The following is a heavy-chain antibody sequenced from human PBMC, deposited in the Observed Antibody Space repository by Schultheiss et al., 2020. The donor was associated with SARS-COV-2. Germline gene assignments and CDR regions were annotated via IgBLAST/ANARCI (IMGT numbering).Heavy chain of an antibody. D-gene: IGHD6-6*01. Sequence: SETLSLTCAVSGGSISSGGYSWSWIRQPPGKGLEWIGYIYHSGSTNYNPSLKSRVTISVDTSKNQFSLKLSSVTAADTAVYYCAREGTIAAHYYYGMDVWGQGTTVTVSS. V-gene: IGHV4-30-2*01. CDR3: AREGTIAAHYYYGMDV. J-gene: IGHJ6*02. CDR2: IYHSGST. CDR1: GGSISSGGYS.